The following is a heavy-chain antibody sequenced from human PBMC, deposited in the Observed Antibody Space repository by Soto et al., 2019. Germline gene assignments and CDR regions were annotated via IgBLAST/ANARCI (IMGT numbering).Heavy chain of an antibody. CDR1: GDSISSTTYY. CDR3: ARLRSGWHSGHNWFDP. V-gene: IGHV4-39*01. Sequence: QLQLQETGPGLVKTSETLSLICTVSGDSISSTTYYWAWIRQPPGKGLEWIGNIYFSGTTSYNSSLKSRVTMSIETSKNQVSLKLNSVSAADTAFYYCARLRSGWHSGHNWFDPWGQGIPVTVSS. J-gene: IGHJ5*02. D-gene: IGHD6-19*01. CDR2: IYFSGTT.